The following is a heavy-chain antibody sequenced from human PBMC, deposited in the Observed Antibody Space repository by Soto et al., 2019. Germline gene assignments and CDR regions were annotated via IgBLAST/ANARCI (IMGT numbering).Heavy chain of an antibody. CDR3: AKDGGDYYYYGMDV. CDR1: GFTFDDYA. CDR2: ISWNSGSI. V-gene: IGHV3-9*01. J-gene: IGHJ6*02. Sequence: DVQLVESGGGLVQPGRSLRLSCAASGFTFDDYAMHWVRQAPGKGLEWVSGISWNSGSIGYADSVKGRFTISRDNAKNSLYLQMNSLRAEDTALYYCAKDGGDYYYYGMDVWGQGTTVTVSS.